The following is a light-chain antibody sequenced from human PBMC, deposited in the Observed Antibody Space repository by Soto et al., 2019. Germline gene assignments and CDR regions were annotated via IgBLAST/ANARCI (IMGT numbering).Light chain of an antibody. J-gene: IGLJ1*01. CDR3: QTWGAGIQV. Sequence: QLVLTQSPSASASLGASVKLTCTLSSGHSSYAIAWHQQQPEKGPRYLNDLNSDGSHNRGDGIPDRFSGSSSGAERYLTISSLQSEDEADYYCQTWGAGIQVFGSGTKLTVL. V-gene: IGLV4-69*01. CDR2: LNSDGSH. CDR1: SGHSSYA.